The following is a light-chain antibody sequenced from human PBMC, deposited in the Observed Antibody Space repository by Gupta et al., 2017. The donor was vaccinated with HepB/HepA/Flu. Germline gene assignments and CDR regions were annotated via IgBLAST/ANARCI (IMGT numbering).Light chain of an antibody. CDR2: YDT. J-gene: IGLJ2*01. Sequence: SYVLTQPPSVSVAPGKTDRTTCGGNNIGSKSVHWYQQKPGQAPVLVIYYDTDRPSGIPERFSGSNAGNTATLTISSVEAGDEAYYYCQVWDSSSDHVVFGGGTKLTVL. CDR3: QVWDSSSDHVV. V-gene: IGLV3-21*04. CDR1: NIGSKS.